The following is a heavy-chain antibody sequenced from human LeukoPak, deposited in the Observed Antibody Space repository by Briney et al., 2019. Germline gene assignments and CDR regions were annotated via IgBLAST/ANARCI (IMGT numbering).Heavy chain of an antibody. CDR1: GFTFSRYG. J-gene: IGHJ4*02. D-gene: IGHD3-9*01. Sequence: GRSLRLSCAASGFTFSRYGMNWVRQAPGKGLEWLSYITTSSSTIHYADSVKGRFTISRDNAKNSLYLQMNSLGDDDTAVYYCARDQDWAFDYWGQGTLVTVSS. V-gene: IGHV3-48*02. CDR2: ITTSSSTI. CDR3: ARDQDWAFDY.